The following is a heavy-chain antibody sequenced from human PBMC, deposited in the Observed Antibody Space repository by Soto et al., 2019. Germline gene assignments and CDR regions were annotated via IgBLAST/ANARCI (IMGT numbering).Heavy chain of an antibody. Sequence: QVQLVQSGAEVTEPGASVKVSCKTSGFTFTLHYIHWVRQAPGQGLEWVGMVNAGDGSATYAREFRDKVSMTWDTSTSTVYLDLNSLKFEDTAIYYCARERDSFDYWGQGTLVSVSP. CDR2: VNAGDGSA. D-gene: IGHD3-22*01. V-gene: IGHV1-46*01. J-gene: IGHJ4*02. CDR1: GFTFTLHY. CDR3: ARERDSFDY.